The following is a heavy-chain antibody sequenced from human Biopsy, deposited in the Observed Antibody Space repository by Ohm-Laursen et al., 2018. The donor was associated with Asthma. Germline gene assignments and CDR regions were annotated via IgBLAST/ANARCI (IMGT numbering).Heavy chain of an antibody. V-gene: IGHV3-23*01. J-gene: IGHJ6*02. CDR3: ARDREVYGSGIGALYYYYYYGMDV. Sequence: SLRLSCAAFGFTFSSLAMSWVCQAPGKGLEWVSAITRSAGRTDYADSVKGRFTISRDNAKNSLYLQMNSLRAEDTAVYYCARDREVYGSGIGALYYYYYYGMDVWGQGTTVTVSS. CDR2: ITRSAGRT. CDR1: GFTFSSLA. D-gene: IGHD3-10*01.